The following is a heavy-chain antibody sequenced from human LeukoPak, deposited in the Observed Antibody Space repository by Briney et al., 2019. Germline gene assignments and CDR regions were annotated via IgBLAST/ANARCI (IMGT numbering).Heavy chain of an antibody. D-gene: IGHD6-6*01. J-gene: IGHJ6*03. Sequence: ASVKVSCKVSGYTLTELSMHWVRQAPGKGPEWMGGFDPEDGETIYAQKFQGRVTMTEDTSTDTAYMELSSLRSEDTAVYYCATYSSIAARSTYYYYMDVWGKGTTVTVSS. CDR3: ATYSSIAARSTYYYYMDV. CDR1: GYTLTELS. V-gene: IGHV1-24*01. CDR2: FDPEDGET.